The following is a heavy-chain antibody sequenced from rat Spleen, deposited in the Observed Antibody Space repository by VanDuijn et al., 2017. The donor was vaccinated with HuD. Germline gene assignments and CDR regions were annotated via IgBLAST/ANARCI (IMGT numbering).Heavy chain of an antibody. CDR3: ARRGFLSDWYFDF. CDR2: INTGGGNT. D-gene: IGHD4-4*01. V-gene: IGHV5-25*01. Sequence: EVQLVESGGGLVQPGRSMKLSCAASGFTFTNYYMAWVRQAPTKGLEWVASINTGGGNTYYRDSVKGRFTISRDNAKNTLYLQMDTLTSGDTATYFCARRGFLSDWYFDFWGPGTMVTVSS. J-gene: IGHJ1*01. CDR1: GFTFTNYY.